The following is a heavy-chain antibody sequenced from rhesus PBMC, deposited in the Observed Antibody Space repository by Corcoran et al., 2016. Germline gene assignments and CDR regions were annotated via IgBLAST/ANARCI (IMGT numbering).Heavy chain of an antibody. CDR3: AKGVFWSGYTTYWYFDL. CDR2: IDPSDSDT. CDR1: GYSFTSYR. V-gene: IGHV5-20*02. J-gene: IGHJ2*01. D-gene: IGHD3-3*01. Sequence: EVQLVQSGAEVKRPGEYLKISCKTSGYSFTSYRIGWVCQMPGKGLEWMEAIDPSDSDTRYSPSFQGQVTISADKSISTAYLQWSSLKASDTATYYCAKGVFWSGYTTYWYFDLWGPGTPITISS.